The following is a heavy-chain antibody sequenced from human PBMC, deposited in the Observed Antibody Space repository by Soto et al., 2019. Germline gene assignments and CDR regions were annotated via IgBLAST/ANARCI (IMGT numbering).Heavy chain of an antibody. CDR1: GDSISSYY. D-gene: IGHD6-19*01. Sequence: SETLSLTCTVSGDSISSYYWSWIRQPPGKGLEWIGEINHSGSTNYNPSLKSRVTISVDTSKNQFSLKLSSVTAADTAVYYCARGKQWLAHNWFDPCGQGTLVTVSS. V-gene: IGHV4-34*01. CDR2: INHSGST. CDR3: ARGKQWLAHNWFDP. J-gene: IGHJ5*02.